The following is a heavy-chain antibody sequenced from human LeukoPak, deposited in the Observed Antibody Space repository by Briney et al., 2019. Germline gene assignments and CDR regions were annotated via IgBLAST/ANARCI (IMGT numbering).Heavy chain of an antibody. D-gene: IGHD3-22*01. CDR1: GFSLSTSGMC. Sequence: ESGPALVKPTQTLTLTCTFSGFSLSTSGMCVSGIRQPPGKALEWLARIDWDDDKYYSTSLKTRLTISKDTSKNQVVLTMTNMDPVDTATYYCARIRVYYDSSGYYSNWFDHWGQGTLVTVSS. J-gene: IGHJ5*02. V-gene: IGHV2-70*11. CDR2: IDWDDDK. CDR3: ARIRVYYDSSGYYSNWFDH.